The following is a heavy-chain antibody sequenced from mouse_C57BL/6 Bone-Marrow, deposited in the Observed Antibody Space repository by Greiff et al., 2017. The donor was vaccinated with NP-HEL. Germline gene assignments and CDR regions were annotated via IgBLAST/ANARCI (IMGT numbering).Heavy chain of an antibody. CDR1: GYTFTDYY. J-gene: IGHJ3*01. D-gene: IGHD1-1*01. Sequence: EVQLQQSGPELVKPGASVKISCKASGYTFTDYYMNWVKQSHGKSLEWIGDINPNNGGTSYNQKFKGKATLTVDKSSSTAYMELRSLTSEDSAVYYCARFITTPLRGFAYWGQGTLVTVSA. V-gene: IGHV1-26*01. CDR3: ARFITTPLRGFAY. CDR2: INPNNGGT.